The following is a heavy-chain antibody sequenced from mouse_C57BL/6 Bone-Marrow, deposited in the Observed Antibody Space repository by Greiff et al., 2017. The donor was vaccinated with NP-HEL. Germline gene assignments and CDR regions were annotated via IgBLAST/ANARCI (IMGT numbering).Heavy chain of an antibody. CDR1: GFTFSDYG. D-gene: IGHD1-1*01. J-gene: IGHJ4*01. Sequence: EVQLVESGGGLVQPGGSLKLSCAASGFTFSDYGMAWVRQAPRKGPEWVAFISNLAYSIYYADTVTGRFTISRENAKNTLDLEMSSLRSEDTAMYYCARHSAYYYGSSYEDYAMDYWGQGTSVTVSS. V-gene: IGHV5-15*01. CDR3: ARHSAYYYGSSYEDYAMDY. CDR2: ISNLAYSI.